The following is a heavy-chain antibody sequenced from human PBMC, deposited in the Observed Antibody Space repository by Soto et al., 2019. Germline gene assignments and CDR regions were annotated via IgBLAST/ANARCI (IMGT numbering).Heavy chain of an antibody. J-gene: IGHJ4*02. Sequence: TLSLTCTVSGGSISSGDYYWRWIRQPPGKGLEWIGYIYYSGSTYYNPSLKSRVTISVDTSKNQFSLKLSSVTAADTAVYYCARDSLLFRDGYNCWGQGTLVTVSS. D-gene: IGHD5-12*01. V-gene: IGHV4-30-4*01. CDR1: GGSISSGDYY. CDR2: IYYSGST. CDR3: ARDSLLFRDGYNC.